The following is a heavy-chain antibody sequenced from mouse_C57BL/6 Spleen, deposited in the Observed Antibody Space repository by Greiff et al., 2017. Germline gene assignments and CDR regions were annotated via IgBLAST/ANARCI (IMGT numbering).Heavy chain of an antibody. CDR1: GFTFSSYG. CDR3: ARLARYFDY. J-gene: IGHJ2*01. CDR2: ISSGGSYT. V-gene: IGHV5-6*01. Sequence: EVHLVESGGDLVKPGGSLKLSCAASGFTFSSYGMSWVRQTPDKRLEWVATISSGGSYTYYPDSVKGRFTISRDNAKNTLYLQMSSLKSEDTAMYYCARLARYFDYWGQGTTLTVSS.